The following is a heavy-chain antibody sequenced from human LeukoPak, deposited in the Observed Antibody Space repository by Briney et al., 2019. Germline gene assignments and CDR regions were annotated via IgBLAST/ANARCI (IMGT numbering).Heavy chain of an antibody. CDR2: IIPIFSTA. CDR3: AREGGGYSYGRDYYDSSGYTFDY. CDR1: GGTFISYA. J-gene: IGHJ4*02. D-gene: IGHD3-22*01. V-gene: IGHV1-69*05. Sequence: GASVKVSCKASGGTFISYAISWVRQAPGQGLEWMGGIIPIFSTANYAQKFQGRVTITTDESTSTAYMELSSLRSEETAVYYCAREGGGYSYGRDYYDSSGYTFDYWGQGTLVTVS.